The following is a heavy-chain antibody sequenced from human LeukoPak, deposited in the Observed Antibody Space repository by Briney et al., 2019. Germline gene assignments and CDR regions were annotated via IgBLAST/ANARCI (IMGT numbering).Heavy chain of an antibody. V-gene: IGHV1-18*01. D-gene: IGHD1-26*01. CDR3: ARGSGSYSNFDY. CDR1: GYTFTSHG. J-gene: IGHJ4*02. CDR2: ISAYNGNT. Sequence: GASVKVSCKASGYTFTSHGISWVRQAPGQGLEWMGWISAYNGNTNYAQKLQGRVTMTRDTSTSAVYMELSSLRSEDTAVYYCARGSGSYSNFDYWGQGTLVTVSS.